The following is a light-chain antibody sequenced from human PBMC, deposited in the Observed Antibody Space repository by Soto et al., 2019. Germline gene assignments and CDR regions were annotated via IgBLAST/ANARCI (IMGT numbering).Light chain of an antibody. J-gene: IGKJ5*01. Sequence: DIQMTQSPSSLSASVGERVTITCRASQSISSYLNWYQQNPGKAPLLLIYAASSMQSGVPSRFSGSGSGTDFTLTISSLPPEDFANYYCQLSYSPPHTFGQGTQLEIK. V-gene: IGKV1-39*01. CDR1: QSISSY. CDR2: AAS. CDR3: QLSYSPPHT.